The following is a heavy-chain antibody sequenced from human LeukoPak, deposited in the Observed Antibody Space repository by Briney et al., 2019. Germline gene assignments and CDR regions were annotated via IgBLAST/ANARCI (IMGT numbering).Heavy chain of an antibody. CDR3: ARGGRGTHALPRYSYFPY. D-gene: IGHD5-18*01. J-gene: IGHJ4*02. CDR2: VYYSGST. Sequence: SETLSLTCTVSGGSVSSGTYYWSWIRQPPGKGLEWIGYVYYSGSTNYNPSLKSRVTISVDTSKNQFSLKLSSVTAADTAVYYCARGGRGTHALPRYSYFPYWGQGTLVTVSS. V-gene: IGHV4-61*01. CDR1: GGSVSSGTYY.